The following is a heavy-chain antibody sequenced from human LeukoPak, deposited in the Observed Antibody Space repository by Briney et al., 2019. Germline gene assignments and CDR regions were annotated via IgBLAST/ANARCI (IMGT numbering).Heavy chain of an antibody. CDR2: INPNSGDT. J-gene: IGHJ3*02. CDR1: GYTFTDYY. V-gene: IGHV1-2*02. CDR3: ARDNAVGENDAFDI. Sequence: GASVKVSCKASGYTFTDYYMHWVRQAPGQGLEWMGWINPNSGDTNYAQKFQGRVTMTRDTSISTIYMELSSLRSDDTAVYYCARDNAVGENDAFDIWGQGTMVTVSS.